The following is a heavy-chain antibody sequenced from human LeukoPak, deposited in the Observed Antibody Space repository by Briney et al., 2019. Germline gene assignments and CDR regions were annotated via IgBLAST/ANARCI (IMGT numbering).Heavy chain of an antibody. CDR3: ARDSGREVDGSGTHYKANY. Sequence: GASVKVSCEASGYTFTGYYMHWVRQAPGQGLEWMGWINPNSGGTNYAQKFQGRVTMTRDTSISTAYMELSRLRSDDTAVYYCARDSGREVDGSGTHYKANYWGQGTLVTVSS. CDR2: INPNSGGT. J-gene: IGHJ4*02. D-gene: IGHD3-10*01. CDR1: GYTFTGYY. V-gene: IGHV1-2*02.